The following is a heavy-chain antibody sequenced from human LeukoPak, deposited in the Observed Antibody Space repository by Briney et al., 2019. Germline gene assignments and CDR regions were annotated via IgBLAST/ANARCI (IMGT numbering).Heavy chain of an antibody. D-gene: IGHD6-19*01. J-gene: IGHJ4*02. CDR3: ARDRQRIAVAGGLGY. CDR1: GYTFTGYY. CDR2: INPNSGGT. V-gene: IGHV1-2*02. Sequence: ASVKVSCKASGYTFTGYYMHWVRQAPGQGLEWMGWINPNSGGTNYAQKFQGRVNMTRDTSISTAYMELSRLRSDDTAVYYCARDRQRIAVAGGLGYWGQGTLVTVSS.